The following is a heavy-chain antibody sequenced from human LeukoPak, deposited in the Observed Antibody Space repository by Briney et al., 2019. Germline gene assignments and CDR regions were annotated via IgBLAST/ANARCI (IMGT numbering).Heavy chain of an antibody. CDR2: ISYDGSNK. D-gene: IGHD3-10*01. V-gene: IGHV3-30-3*01. CDR3: ARDRVTMVRSLGYFDY. CDR1: GFTFSSYA. Sequence: GGSLRLPCAASGFTFSSYAMHWVRQAPGKGLEWVAVISYDGSNKYYADSVKGRFTISRDNSKNTLYLQMNSLRAEDTAVYYCARDRVTMVRSLGYFDYWGQGTLVTVSS. J-gene: IGHJ4*02.